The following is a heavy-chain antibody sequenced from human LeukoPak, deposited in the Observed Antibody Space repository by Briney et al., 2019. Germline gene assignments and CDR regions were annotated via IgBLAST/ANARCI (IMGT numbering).Heavy chain of an antibody. CDR2: IYHSGGT. J-gene: IGHJ3*02. CDR3: ARPLRYFVWFPRGPELVDAFDI. CDR1: GYSISSGYY. Sequence: SETLSLTCAVSGYSISSGYYWGWIRQPPGKGLEWIGSIYHSGGTYYNPSLKSRVTISVDTSKNQFSLKLSSVTAADTAVYYCARPLRYFVWFPRGPELVDAFDIWGQGTMVTVSS. V-gene: IGHV4-38-2*01. D-gene: IGHD3-9*01.